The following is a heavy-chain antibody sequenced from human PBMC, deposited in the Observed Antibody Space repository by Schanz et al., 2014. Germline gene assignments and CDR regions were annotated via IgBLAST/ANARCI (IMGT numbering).Heavy chain of an antibody. CDR1: GYTFTSYG. V-gene: IGHV1-18*01. CDR2: ISPYNGNT. Sequence: QVQLVQSGAEVKKPGASVKVSCKASGYTFTSYGISWVRQAPGQGLEWMGWISPYNGNTNYAQKLQGRVTMTADTSTSTAYMDLRSLRSDDTAVYYCARGPSQGYSYGHNIGAYYYGMDVWGQGTTVNVSS. CDR3: ARGPSQGYSYGHNIGAYYYGMDV. D-gene: IGHD5-18*01. J-gene: IGHJ6*02.